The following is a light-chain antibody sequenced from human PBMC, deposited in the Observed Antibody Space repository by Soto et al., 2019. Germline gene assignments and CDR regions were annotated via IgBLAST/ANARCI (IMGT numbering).Light chain of an antibody. CDR3: AAWDDSLSEV. V-gene: IGLV1-47*01. CDR1: SSNIGSNY. CDR2: RNN. J-gene: IGLJ1*01. Sequence: QSALTQPTLASGSPGQRVTISCSGRSSNIGSNYVYWYQQLPGTAPKLLIYRNNQRPSGVPDRFSGSKSGTSASLAISGLRSEDEADYYCAAWDDSLSEVFGTGTKVTVL.